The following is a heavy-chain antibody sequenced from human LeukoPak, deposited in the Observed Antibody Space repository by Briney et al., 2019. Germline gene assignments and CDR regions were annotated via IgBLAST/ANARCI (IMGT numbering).Heavy chain of an antibody. Sequence: SETLSLTCAVYGGSFSGYYWSWIRQPPGKGLEWIGEINHSGSTNYNPSLKSRVTISVDTSKNQFSLKLSSVTAADTAVYYCARRPGVVVVGKRFCYYYYMDVWGKGTTVTISS. V-gene: IGHV4-34*01. D-gene: IGHD2-15*01. CDR2: INHSGST. CDR1: GGSFSGYY. J-gene: IGHJ6*03. CDR3: ARRPGVVVVGKRFCYYYYMDV.